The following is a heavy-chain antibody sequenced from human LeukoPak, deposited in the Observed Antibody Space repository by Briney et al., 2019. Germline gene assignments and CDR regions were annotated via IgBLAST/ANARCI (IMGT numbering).Heavy chain of an antibody. J-gene: IGHJ6*02. CDR2: ISGSGGST. D-gene: IGHD3-9*01. CDR1: GFTISSYA. V-gene: IGHV3-23*01. Sequence: PGGSLTLSCAASGFTISSYAMSWIRQAPGKGLEWVSAISGSGGSTYYADSVKGRFTISRDNSKNTLYLQMNSLRAEDTAVYYCAKGDYDILTGYSHYYYGMDVWGQGTTVTVSS. CDR3: AKGDYDILTGYSHYYYGMDV.